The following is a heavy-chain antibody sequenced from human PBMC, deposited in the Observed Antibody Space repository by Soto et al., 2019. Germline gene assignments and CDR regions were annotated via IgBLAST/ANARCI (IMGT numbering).Heavy chain of an antibody. CDR3: ARTPLL. Sequence: SETLSLTCAVSGGSISSGGYSWSWIRQPPGKGLEWIGYIYYSGSTYDNPSLKSRVTISVDTSKNQFSLKLSSVTAADTAVYYCARTPLLWGQGTLVTVSS. CDR2: IYYSGST. V-gene: IGHV4-31*11. D-gene: IGHD1-26*01. CDR1: GGSISSGGYS. J-gene: IGHJ4*02.